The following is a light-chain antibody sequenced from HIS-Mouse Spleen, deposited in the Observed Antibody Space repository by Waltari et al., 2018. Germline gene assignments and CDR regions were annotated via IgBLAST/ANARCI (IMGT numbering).Light chain of an antibody. CDR1: ALPTKY. V-gene: IGLV3-10*01. Sequence: SYELTQPPSVSVPPGQTDRITCSGDALPTKYAYWYQQKTGQAPVLVIYEDSKRPSGITERFSGSSSGTMATLTISGAQVEDEADYYCYSTDSSGNHRVFGGGTKLTVL. CDR3: YSTDSSGNHRV. J-gene: IGLJ2*01. CDR2: EDS.